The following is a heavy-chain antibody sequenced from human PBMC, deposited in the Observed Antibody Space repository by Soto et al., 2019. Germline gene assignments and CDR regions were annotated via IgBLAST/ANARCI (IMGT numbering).Heavy chain of an antibody. V-gene: IGHV1-69*13. CDR1: GGTFSSYA. Sequence: SVKVSCKASGGTFSSYAISWVRQAPGQGLEWMGGIIPIFGTANYAQKFQGRVTITADESTSTAYMELSSLRSEDTAVYYCARYYDFWSGYPSLYYYYGMDVWGQGTTVTVSS. J-gene: IGHJ6*02. CDR2: IIPIFGTA. CDR3: ARYYDFWSGYPSLYYYYGMDV. D-gene: IGHD3-3*01.